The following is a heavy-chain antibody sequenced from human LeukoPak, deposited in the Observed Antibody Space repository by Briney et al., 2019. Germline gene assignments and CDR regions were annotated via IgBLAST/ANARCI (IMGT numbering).Heavy chain of an antibody. CDR1: GFTFSSYG. CDR2: IRYDGSNK. J-gene: IGHJ4*02. CDR3: ARDAGDIVVVPAATRPNDY. V-gene: IGHV3-30*02. D-gene: IGHD2-2*01. Sequence: GGSLRLSCAASGFTFSSYGMHWVRQAPGKGLEWVAFIRYDGSNKYYADSVKGRFTISRDNSKNTLYLQMNSLRAEDTAVYYCARDAGDIVVVPAATRPNDYWGQGTLVTVSS.